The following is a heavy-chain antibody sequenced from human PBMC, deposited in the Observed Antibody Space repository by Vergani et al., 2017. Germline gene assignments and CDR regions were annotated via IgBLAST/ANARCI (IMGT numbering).Heavy chain of an antibody. J-gene: IGHJ4*02. CDR2: IQFDGSNQ. D-gene: IGHD6-19*01. V-gene: IGHV3-30*02. CDR1: GFTLSNYD. CDR3: AKHFSGWGIDY. Sequence: QVQLVESGGGVVQRGGSLRLSCATSGFTLSNYDMQWIRQGPGKGLEFVAFIQFDGSNQYYADSVKGRFTLSRDFSKNTLYLQMNSLRTDDTATYCCAKHFSGWGIDYWGQGTQVIVSS.